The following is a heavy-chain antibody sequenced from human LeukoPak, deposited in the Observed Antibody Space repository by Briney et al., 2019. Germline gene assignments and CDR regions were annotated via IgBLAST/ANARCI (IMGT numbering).Heavy chain of an antibody. J-gene: IGHJ4*02. D-gene: IGHD3-22*01. CDR3: ARDTYYYDSSGYLYYFDY. V-gene: IGHV3-33*01. CDR2: IWFDGSNK. Sequence: GRSLRLSCAASGFAFSSHGMHRVRQAPGKGLEWVAVIWFDGSNKYYADSVKGRFIISRDNSKKTLYLQMNSLRAEDTAVYYCARDTYYYDSSGYLYYFDYWGQGTLVTVSS. CDR1: GFAFSSHG.